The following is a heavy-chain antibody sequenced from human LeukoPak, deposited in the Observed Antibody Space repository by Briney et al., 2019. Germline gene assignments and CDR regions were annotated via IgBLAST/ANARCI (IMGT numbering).Heavy chain of an antibody. CDR2: IYYSGST. J-gene: IGHJ4*02. CDR1: GGSISSSSYY. V-gene: IGHV4-39*07. Sequence: SETLSLTCTVSGGSISSSSYYWGWIRQPPGKGLEWIGSIYYSGSTNYNPSLKSRDTISVDTSKNQFSLKLSSVTAADTAVYYCARGDRYCSGGSCYSDFDYWGQGTLVTVSS. D-gene: IGHD2-15*01. CDR3: ARGDRYCSGGSCYSDFDY.